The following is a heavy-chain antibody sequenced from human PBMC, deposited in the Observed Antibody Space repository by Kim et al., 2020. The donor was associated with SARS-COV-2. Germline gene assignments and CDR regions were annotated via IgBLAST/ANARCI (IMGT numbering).Heavy chain of an antibody. J-gene: IGHJ6*02. CDR3: ASRGGMRIFGVAPTIGMDV. V-gene: IGHV1-2*02. CDR1: GYTFTGYY. Sequence: ASVKVSCKASGYTFTGYYMHWVRQAPGQGLEWMGWINPNSGGTNYAQKFQGRVTMTRDTSISTAYMELSRLRSDDTAVYYCASRGGMRIFGVAPTIGMDVWGQGTTVTVSS. D-gene: IGHD3-3*01. CDR2: INPNSGGT.